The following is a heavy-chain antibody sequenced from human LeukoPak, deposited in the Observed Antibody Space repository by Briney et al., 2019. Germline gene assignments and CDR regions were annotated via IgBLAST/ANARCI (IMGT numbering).Heavy chain of an antibody. V-gene: IGHV3-23*01. Sequence: GGSLRLSCAASGFTFINHAMTWVRQAPGKGLEWVSGIRGSGDRTFYAESVKGRFTISRDNFKNTVYLEMNSLRAEDTAVYYCAKDRSSYGYLDDWGQGTLVTVSS. CDR2: IRGSGDRT. CDR3: AKDRSSYGYLDD. CDR1: GFTFINHA. J-gene: IGHJ4*02. D-gene: IGHD5-18*01.